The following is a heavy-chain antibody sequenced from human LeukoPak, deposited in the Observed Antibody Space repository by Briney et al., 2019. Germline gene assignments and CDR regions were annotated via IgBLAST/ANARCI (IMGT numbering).Heavy chain of an antibody. Sequence: PGGSLRLSCAASGFNFNTYTMNWVRQAPGKGLEWVSSISSDSSYIYYADAVQGRFTVSRDNAKNSLYLQMNSLRAEDTAVYYCARIDIAVASAFILDAFGIWGQGTMVTVSS. CDR3: ARIDIAVASAFILDAFGI. D-gene: IGHD2-2*01. CDR1: GFNFNTYT. CDR2: ISSDSSYI. V-gene: IGHV3-21*01. J-gene: IGHJ3*02.